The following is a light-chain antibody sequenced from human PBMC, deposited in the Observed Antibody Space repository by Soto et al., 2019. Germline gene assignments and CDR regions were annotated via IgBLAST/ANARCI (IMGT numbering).Light chain of an antibody. J-gene: IGLJ1*01. Sequence: QSVLTQPPSASGTPGQRVTISCSGSSSNIGANSVNWYQQVPGTAPELLIYSFDRRPSGVPERFSGSKSGTSASLAISGLQSEDEADYYCAAWDDSLNGYVFGPGTKLPVL. CDR1: SSNIGANS. V-gene: IGLV1-44*01. CDR2: SFD. CDR3: AAWDDSLNGYV.